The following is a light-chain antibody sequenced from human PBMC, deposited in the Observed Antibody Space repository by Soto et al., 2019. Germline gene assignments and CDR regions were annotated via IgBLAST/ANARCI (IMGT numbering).Light chain of an antibody. CDR3: QNFDSAPQT. J-gene: IGKJ1*01. Sequence: SLPLPSTLPTATISCRMSRGISGYLAWYQQKPGKAPELLIYAASTLQSGVPSRFSGSGSGTDFTLTISCLQSEDFATYYCQNFDSAPQTFGQGTKVDIK. V-gene: IGKV1D-8*02. CDR2: AAS. CDR1: RGISGY.